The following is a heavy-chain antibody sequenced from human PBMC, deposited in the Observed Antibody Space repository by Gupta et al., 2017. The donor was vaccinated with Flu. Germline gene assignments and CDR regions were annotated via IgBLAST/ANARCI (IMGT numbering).Heavy chain of an antibody. CDR3: AKVPDSSGYFRYNYYGMDV. J-gene: IGHJ6*02. V-gene: IGHV3-30*18. CDR2: ISYDGSNK. Sequence: HWVRQAPGKGLEWVAVISYDGSNKYYADSVKGRFTISRDNSKNTLYLQMNSLRAEDTAVYYCAKVPDSSGYFRYNYYGMDVWGQGTTVTVSS. D-gene: IGHD3-22*01.